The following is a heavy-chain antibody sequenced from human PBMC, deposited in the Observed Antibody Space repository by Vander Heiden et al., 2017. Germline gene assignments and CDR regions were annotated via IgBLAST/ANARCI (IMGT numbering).Heavy chain of an antibody. CDR3: ARDGRDYASDY. J-gene: IGHJ4*02. CDR1: GFTFTSYA. V-gene: IGHV3-30-3*01. Sequence: QVQLVESGGGVVQPGRSLRLSCAASGFTFTSYAMHWVRQAPGKGLELLAVISYDGSNKYYADAVKGGFTISRDNSKNTLYLQMNSMRAEDTAVYYGARDGRDYASDYWGQGTLVTVSS. CDR2: ISYDGSNK. D-gene: IGHD2-15*01.